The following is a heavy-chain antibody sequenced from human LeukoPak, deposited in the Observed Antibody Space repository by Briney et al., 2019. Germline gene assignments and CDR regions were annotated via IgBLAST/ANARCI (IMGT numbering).Heavy chain of an antibody. D-gene: IGHD3-3*01. CDR1: GYTFTSYD. CDR3: ARDRQEPYDFWSGFSIGYYGMDV. J-gene: IGHJ6*02. Sequence: ASVKGSCKASGYTFTSYDINWVRQATGQGLEWMGWMNPNSGNTGYAQKFQGRVTMTRNTSISTAYMELSSLRSEDTAVYYCARDRQEPYDFWSGFSIGYYGMDVWGQGTTVTVSS. CDR2: MNPNSGNT. V-gene: IGHV1-8*01.